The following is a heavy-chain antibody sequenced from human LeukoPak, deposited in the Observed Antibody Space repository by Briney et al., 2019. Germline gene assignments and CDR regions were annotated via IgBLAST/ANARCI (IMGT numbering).Heavy chain of an antibody. V-gene: IGHV4-59*08. J-gene: IGHJ4*02. CDR1: GGSISGFY. CDR3: ARGARAGYNLEPFDY. Sequence: PSETLSLTCTVSGGSISGFYWGWIRQPPGKGLEWIGFIYYSGSTKYNPSLKSRVTISVDTSKNQFSLKLSSVTAADTAVYYCARGARAGYNLEPFDYWGQGTLVTVSS. D-gene: IGHD5-24*01. CDR2: IYYSGST.